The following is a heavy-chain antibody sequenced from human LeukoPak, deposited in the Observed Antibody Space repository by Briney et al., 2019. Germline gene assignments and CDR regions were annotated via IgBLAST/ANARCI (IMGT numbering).Heavy chain of an antibody. CDR1: RFTFTKYW. V-gene: IGHV3-7*01. CDR3: ARVGASASSGWSFDL. Sequence: GGSLRLSCAAARFTFTKYWMTWLRRAPGKGLEWMANITPDGSGQYYVDSVKGRFTISRDNAKNSVYLQMNSLRDDDAAVYYCARVGASASSGWSFDLWGRGTLVTVSS. J-gene: IGHJ2*01. D-gene: IGHD6-19*01. CDR2: ITPDGSGQ.